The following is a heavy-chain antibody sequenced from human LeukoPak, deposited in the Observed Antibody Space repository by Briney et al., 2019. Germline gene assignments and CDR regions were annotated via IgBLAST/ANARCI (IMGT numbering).Heavy chain of an antibody. V-gene: IGHV3-23*01. J-gene: IGHJ4*02. CDR1: GITLSNYG. D-gene: IGHD3-10*01. CDR2: LSGSGGGT. Sequence: GGSLRLSCAVSGITLSNYGMSWVRQAPGKGLEWVAGLSGSGGGTNYADSVQGRFAISRDNPKNTLYLQMNSLRAEDTAVYFCAKRGVVIRVFLVGFHKEAYYFDSWGQGALVTVSS. CDR3: AKRGVVIRVFLVGFHKEAYYFDS.